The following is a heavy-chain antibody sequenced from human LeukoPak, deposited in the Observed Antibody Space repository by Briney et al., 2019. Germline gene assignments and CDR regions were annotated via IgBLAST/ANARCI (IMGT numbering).Heavy chain of an antibody. CDR1: GYTFTNYY. CDR3: ARPGHSSGSYYPDY. CDR2: INPSGGGT. J-gene: IGHJ4*02. V-gene: IGHV1-46*01. D-gene: IGHD3-22*01. Sequence: GASVKVSCKASGYTFTNYYIHWLRQAPGQGLEWMGIINPSGGGTSYAQKFQGRVTMTRDTSTSTVYMELSSLRSADAAVYYCARPGHSSGSYYPDYWGQGTLVTISS.